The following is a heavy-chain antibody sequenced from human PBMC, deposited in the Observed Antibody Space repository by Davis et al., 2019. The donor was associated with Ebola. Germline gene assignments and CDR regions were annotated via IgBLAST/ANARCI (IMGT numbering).Heavy chain of an antibody. Sequence: SETLSLTCTVSGGSISSSSYYWGWIRQPPGNGLEWIGSIYYSRSTYYNPSLKSRVTISVDTSKNQFSLKLSSVTAADTAVYYCAIPNTYYYDSSGYYGQYYFDYWGQGTLVTVSS. J-gene: IGHJ4*02. V-gene: IGHV4-39*01. D-gene: IGHD3-22*01. CDR2: IYYSRST. CDR1: GGSISSSSYY. CDR3: AIPNTYYYDSSGYYGQYYFDY.